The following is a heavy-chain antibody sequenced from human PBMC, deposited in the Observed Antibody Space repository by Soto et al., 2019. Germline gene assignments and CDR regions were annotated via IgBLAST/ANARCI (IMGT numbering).Heavy chain of an antibody. CDR3: ARGVAGTFGGKNYGMDV. CDR1: GFTFSDYY. CDR2: ISSSSSYT. D-gene: IGHD3-16*01. V-gene: IGHV3-11*06. J-gene: IGHJ6*02. Sequence: KPGGSLRLSCAASGFTFSDYYMSWIRQAPGKGPEWVSYISSSSSYTNYADSVKGRFTISRDNAKNSLYLQMNSLRAEDTAVYYCARGVAGTFGGKNYGMDVWGQGTTVTVSS.